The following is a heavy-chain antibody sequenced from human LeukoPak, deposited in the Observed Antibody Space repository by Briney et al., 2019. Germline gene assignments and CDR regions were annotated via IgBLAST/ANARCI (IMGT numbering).Heavy chain of an antibody. CDR3: AREYSSSSRFDP. V-gene: IGHV4-30-2*01. J-gene: IGHJ5*02. Sequence: SETLSLTCTVSGGSLSSGGYYWSWIRQPPGQGLEWIGYIYHSGSTYYNPSLKSRVTISVDRSKNQFSLKLSSVTAADTAVYSCAREYSSSSRFDPWGQGTLVTVSS. D-gene: IGHD6-6*01. CDR2: IYHSGST. CDR1: GGSLSSGGYY.